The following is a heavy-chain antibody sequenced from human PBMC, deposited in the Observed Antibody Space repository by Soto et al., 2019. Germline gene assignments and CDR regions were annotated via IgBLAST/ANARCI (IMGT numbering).Heavy chain of an antibody. Sequence: GGSLRLSCAASGFTFSSYAMSWVRQAPGKGLEWVSAISGSGGSTYYADSVKGRFTISRDNSKNTLYLQMNSLRAEDTAVYYCAKEFERHRYDFWRGYDYWGQGTLVTVSS. V-gene: IGHV3-23*01. CDR2: ISGSGGST. CDR1: GFTFSSYA. CDR3: AKEFERHRYDFWRGYDY. D-gene: IGHD3-3*01. J-gene: IGHJ4*02.